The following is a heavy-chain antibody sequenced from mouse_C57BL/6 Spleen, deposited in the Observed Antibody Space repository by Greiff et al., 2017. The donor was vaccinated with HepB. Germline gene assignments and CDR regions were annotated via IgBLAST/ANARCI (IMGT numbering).Heavy chain of an antibody. CDR1: GYTFTSYD. CDR2: IYPRDGST. V-gene: IGHV1-85*01. CDR3: ARREDYDGFAY. J-gene: IGHJ3*01. D-gene: IGHD2-4*01. Sequence: QVQLKESGPELVKPGASVKLSCKASGYTFTSYDINWVKQRPGQGLEWIGWIYPRDGSTKYNEKFKGKATLTVDTSSSTAYMELHSLTSEDSAVYFCARREDYDGFAYWGQGTLVTVSA.